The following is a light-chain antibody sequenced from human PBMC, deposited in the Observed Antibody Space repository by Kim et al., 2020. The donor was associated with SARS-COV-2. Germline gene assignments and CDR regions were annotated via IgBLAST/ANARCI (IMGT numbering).Light chain of an antibody. V-gene: IGKV1-39*01. Sequence: ASVGDRVTITCRASQSISSLLNWYQQKPGKAPNLLIYCASSLQSGVPSRFSGAGSGTDFTLTISSLQPEDFATYYCQQSYHTPITFGQGTRLEIK. CDR3: QQSYHTPIT. J-gene: IGKJ5*01. CDR2: CAS. CDR1: QSISSL.